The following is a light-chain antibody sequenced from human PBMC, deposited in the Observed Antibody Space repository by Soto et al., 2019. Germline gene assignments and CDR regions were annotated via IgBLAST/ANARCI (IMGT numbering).Light chain of an antibody. CDR2: EVS. J-gene: IGLJ1*01. V-gene: IGLV2-14*01. CDR1: SSDVGGYNY. CDR3: SSYTSSSIDYV. Sequence: QSALTQPASVSGSPGQSITISCTGTSSDVGGYNYVSWYQQLPGKAPKLMIYEVSNRPSGVSNRFSGSKSGNTASLTISGLQAEDEADYYCSSYTSSSIDYVLGTGTKVTVL.